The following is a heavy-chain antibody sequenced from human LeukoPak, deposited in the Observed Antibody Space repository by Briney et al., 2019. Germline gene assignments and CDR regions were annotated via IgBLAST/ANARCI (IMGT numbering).Heavy chain of an antibody. V-gene: IGHV4-39*07. J-gene: IGHJ4*02. CDR3: ARGGSLDFWSGYYFFDY. CDR1: GGSIISSTYY. CDR2: IYYDRST. Sequence: MSSETLSPTCTVSGGSIISSTYYWGWIRQPPGKGLEWIGNIYYDRSTYYNPSLKSRVTISVDTSKNQFSLKLNSVTAADTAVYYCARGGSLDFWSGYYFFDYWGQGTLVTVSS. D-gene: IGHD3-3*01.